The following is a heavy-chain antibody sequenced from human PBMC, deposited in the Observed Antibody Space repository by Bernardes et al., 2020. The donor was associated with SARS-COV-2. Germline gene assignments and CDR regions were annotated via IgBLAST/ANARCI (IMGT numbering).Heavy chain of an antibody. V-gene: IGHV3-23*01. CDR2: ITDSGVNT. D-gene: IGHD3-3*01. CDR1: GFTFSRNA. CDR3: TKDDPYDFWSGYRPPNPYAMDV. J-gene: IGHJ6*02. Sequence: GGSLRLSCAVSGFTFSRNAMSWVRQAPGKGLEWVSLITDSGVNTYYADSVKGRFTISRDNSKNTLYLQMNSLRAEDTAVYYCTKDDPYDFWSGYRPPNPYAMDVWGQGTTVTVS.